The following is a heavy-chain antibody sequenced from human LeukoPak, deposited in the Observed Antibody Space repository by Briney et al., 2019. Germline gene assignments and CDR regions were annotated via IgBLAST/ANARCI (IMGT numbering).Heavy chain of an antibody. CDR3: ARVDYYDSSGYYPDY. J-gene: IGHJ4*02. V-gene: IGHV3-21*01. CDR1: GFTFSSYS. CDR2: ISSSSSYI. Sequence: PGGSLRLSCAASGFTFSSYSMNWVRQAPGKGLEWVSSISSSSSYIYYADSVKGRFTISRDNAKNSLYLQMNSLRAEDTAVYYCARVDYYDSSGYYPDYWGQGTLVTVSS. D-gene: IGHD3-22*01.